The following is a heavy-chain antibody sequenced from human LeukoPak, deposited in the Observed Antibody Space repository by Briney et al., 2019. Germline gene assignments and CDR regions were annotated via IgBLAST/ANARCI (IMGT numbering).Heavy chain of an antibody. D-gene: IGHD2-15*01. Sequence: GEALGISLNGPEYRFTKYWIALGRPLPGKGVEGMRITYPGDSDTRYSPSFQGQVTISADKSISTAYLQWSSLKASDTAMYYCARQDIVMLVDATRHYYFDYWGQGTLVTVSS. CDR2: TYPGDSDT. V-gene: IGHV5-51*01. CDR3: ARQDIVMLVDATRHYYFDY. CDR1: EYRFTKYW. J-gene: IGHJ4*02.